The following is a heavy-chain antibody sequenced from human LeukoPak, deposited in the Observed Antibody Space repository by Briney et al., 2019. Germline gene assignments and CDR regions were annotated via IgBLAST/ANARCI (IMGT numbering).Heavy chain of an antibody. CDR2: ISYDGSNK. CDR1: GFTFSSYG. V-gene: IGHV3-30*03. J-gene: IGHJ5*02. D-gene: IGHD3-10*01. CDR3: ARVRLHYGWFDP. Sequence: GGSLRLSCAASGFTFSSYGMHWVRQAPGKGLEWVAVISYDGSNKYYADSVKGRFTISRDNSKNTLYLQMNSLRAEDTAVYYCARVRLHYGWFDPWGQGTLVTVSS.